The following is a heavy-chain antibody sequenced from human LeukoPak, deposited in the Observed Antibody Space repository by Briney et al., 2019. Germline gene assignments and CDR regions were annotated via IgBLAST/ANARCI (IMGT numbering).Heavy chain of an antibody. V-gene: IGHV3-33*06. J-gene: IGHJ6*03. CDR3: AKDRCTNGVCHSYMDV. CDR1: GFTFSSYG. Sequence: PGGSLRLSCAASGFTFSSYGMHWVRQAPGKGLGRVAVIWYDGSNKYYADSVKGRFTISRDNSKNTLYLQMNSLRAEDTAVYYCAKDRCTNGVCHSYMDVWGKGTTVTVSS. D-gene: IGHD2-8*01. CDR2: IWYDGSNK.